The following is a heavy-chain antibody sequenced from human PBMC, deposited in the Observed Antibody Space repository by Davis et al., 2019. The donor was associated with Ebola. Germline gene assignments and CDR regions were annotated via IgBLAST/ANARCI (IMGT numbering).Heavy chain of an antibody. CDR1: GGSFSAYY. J-gene: IGHJ4*02. V-gene: IGHV4-34*01. D-gene: IGHD4-17*01. CDR3: ARGNDYGDYPYDY. CDR2: INHSGST. Sequence: SETLSLTCAVYGGSFSAYYRSWIRQPPGKGLEWIGEINHSGSTNYNPSLKSRVTISVDTSKNQFSLKLSSVTAADTAVYYCARGNDYGDYPYDYWGQGTLVTVSS.